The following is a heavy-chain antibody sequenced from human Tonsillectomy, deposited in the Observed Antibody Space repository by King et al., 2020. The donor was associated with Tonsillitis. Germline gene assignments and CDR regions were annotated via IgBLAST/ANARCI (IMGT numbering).Heavy chain of an antibody. CDR1: GFTFTNYG. J-gene: IGHJ4*02. D-gene: IGHD2/OR15-2a*01. CDR2: IRYDGVYK. CDR3: ATDPYGFYDGSKYFGS. Sequence: VQLVESGGGVVQPGGSLRLSCAASGFTFTNYGMHWVRQTPGKGLEWVAFIRYDGVYKYYADTVKGRFAISRDNSKNTLYLQMDSLRPEDTAVFYCATDPYGFYDGSKYFGSWGQGTLVTVSS. V-gene: IGHV3-30*02.